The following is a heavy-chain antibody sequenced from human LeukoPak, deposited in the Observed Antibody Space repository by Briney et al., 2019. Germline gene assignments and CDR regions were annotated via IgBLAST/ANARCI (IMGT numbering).Heavy chain of an antibody. V-gene: IGHV1-69*13. Sequence: ASVKVSCKASGYTFNSYGISWVRQAPGQGLEWMGGIIPIFGTANYAQKFQGRVTITADESTSTAYMELSSLRSEDTAVYYCARNYYDSSGFRWFDPWGQGTLVTVSS. CDR1: GYTFNSYG. J-gene: IGHJ5*02. CDR3: ARNYYDSSGFRWFDP. D-gene: IGHD3-22*01. CDR2: IIPIFGTA.